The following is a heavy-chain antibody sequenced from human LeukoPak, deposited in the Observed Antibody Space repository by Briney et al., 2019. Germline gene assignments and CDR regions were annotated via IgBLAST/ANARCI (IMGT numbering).Heavy chain of an antibody. CDR1: GHTFTTYG. CDR3: ARGPSFSDSLYYYYYYMDV. D-gene: IGHD2-21*02. J-gene: IGHJ6*03. V-gene: IGHV1-18*01. Sequence: GASVKVSCKASGHTFTTYGISWVRQAPGQGLEWMGWISPYNGDRNYAQKLQGRVTMTTDTSTSTAYMELRSLRDDDTAVYFCARGPSFSDSLYYYYYYMDVWAKGTAVTVSS. CDR2: ISPYNGDR.